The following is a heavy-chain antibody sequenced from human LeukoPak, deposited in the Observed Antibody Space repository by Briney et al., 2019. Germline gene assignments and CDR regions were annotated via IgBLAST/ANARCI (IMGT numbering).Heavy chain of an antibody. J-gene: IGHJ4*02. Sequence: GGPLRLSCEASGITFSTYAMHWVRQAPGKGLEWVAVISYDGSKKFYADSVKGRFTISRDNSMNTIFLQMNSQRIEDTAVYYCAIGDNLGESSSTLDYWGQGTLVTVSS. CDR2: ISYDGSKK. CDR3: AIGDNLGESSSTLDY. D-gene: IGHD3-10*01. V-gene: IGHV3-30*04. CDR1: GITFSTYA.